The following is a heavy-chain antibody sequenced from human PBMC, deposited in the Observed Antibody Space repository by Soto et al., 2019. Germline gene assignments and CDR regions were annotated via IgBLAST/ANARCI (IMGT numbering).Heavy chain of an antibody. Sequence: QVQLVQSGAEVKKPGSSVKVSCKTSGGTFSSYSVSWVQQAPGQGFEWMGGIIPIFGIPTYAQKFQVRVTISADESTSTASMELSGLRSEDTAIYYCTRGHGFNGASFDYWGQGTLVTVSS. D-gene: IGHD2-8*01. CDR3: TRGHGFNGASFDY. CDR2: IIPIFGIP. CDR1: GGTFSSYS. J-gene: IGHJ4*02. V-gene: IGHV1-69*01.